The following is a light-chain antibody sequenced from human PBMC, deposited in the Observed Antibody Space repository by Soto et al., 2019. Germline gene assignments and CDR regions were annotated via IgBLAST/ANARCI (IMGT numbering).Light chain of an antibody. V-gene: IGLV2-14*01. J-gene: IGLJ2*01. CDR3: SSYTSTTTVLL. CDR2: EVS. Sequence: QSALTQPASVSGSPGQSITISCTGTSSDVGGENYVSWYQQHPGKAPKVMIYEVSKRPSGVSNRFSGSKSGNTASLTISGLQAEDEGDYYCSSYTSTTTVLLFGGGTKLTVL. CDR1: SSDVGGENY.